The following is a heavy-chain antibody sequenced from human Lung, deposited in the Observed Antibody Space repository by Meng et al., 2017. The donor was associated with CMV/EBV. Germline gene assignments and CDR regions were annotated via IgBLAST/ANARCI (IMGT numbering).Heavy chain of an antibody. J-gene: IGHJ6*02. CDR1: GGSISSFY. CDR3: ASVSGCYGWGYNYYGMDV. CDR2: IHCSGNT. V-gene: IGHV4-59*01. D-gene: IGHD2-2*01. Sequence: SETXSLXXSVSGGSISSFYWSWIRQPPGKGLEWIGYIHCSGNTNYNPSLKSRVTISVDTSKSHLSLKLSSVTAADTAVYYCASVSGCYGWGYNYYGMDVWGQGTAVXVSS.